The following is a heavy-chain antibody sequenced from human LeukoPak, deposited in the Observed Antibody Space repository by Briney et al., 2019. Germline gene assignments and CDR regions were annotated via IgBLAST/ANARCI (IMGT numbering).Heavy chain of an antibody. CDR2: VSYDGSNE. Sequence: GGSLRLSCEVSGFTFFMYTMHWVRRAPGKGLEWVSLVSYDGSNEYYVDSVTGRFTISRDNSKNTLYLQMNSLRPEDTAVYYCARSYGSASYNIDYWGQGTLVTDSS. D-gene: IGHD3-10*01. V-gene: IGHV3-30*04. CDR1: GFTFFMYT. J-gene: IGHJ4*02. CDR3: ARSYGSASYNIDY.